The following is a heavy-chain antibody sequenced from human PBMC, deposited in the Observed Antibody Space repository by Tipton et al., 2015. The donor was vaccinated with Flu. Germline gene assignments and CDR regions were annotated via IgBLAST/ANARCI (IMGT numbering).Heavy chain of an antibody. Sequence: LRLSCVVSGYSINSDSFWGWIRQSPGRGLEWIGTVNANWDTYYNPSLKSRVTTSLDASRRQISLRLRAVTAADTAVYYCAREANGDYIFDSWGRGTLVTVSS. CDR1: GYSINSDSF. CDR2: VNANWDT. CDR3: AREANGDYIFDS. V-gene: IGHV4-38-2*02. D-gene: IGHD4-17*01. J-gene: IGHJ4*02.